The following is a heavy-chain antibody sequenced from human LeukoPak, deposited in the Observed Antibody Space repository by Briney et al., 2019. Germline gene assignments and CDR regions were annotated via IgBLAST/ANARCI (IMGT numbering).Heavy chain of an antibody. V-gene: IGHV1-3*01. CDR3: ARDNPGSYYFDY. CDR2: INAGNGNT. CDR1: GYTFTSYA. D-gene: IGHD1-14*01. Sequence: ASVKVSCKASGYTFTSYAMHWVRQAPGQRPEWMGWINAGNGNTKYSQKFQGRVTITRDTSASTAYMELSSLRSEDTAVYYCARDNPGSYYFDYWGQGTLVTVSS. J-gene: IGHJ4*02.